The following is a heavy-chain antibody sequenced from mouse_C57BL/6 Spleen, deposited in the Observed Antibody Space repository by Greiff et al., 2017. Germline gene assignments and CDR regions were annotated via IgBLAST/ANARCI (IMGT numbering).Heavy chain of an antibody. CDR2: IDPSDSET. CDR3: ASGNRGTYFDV. CDR1: GYTFTSYW. Sequence: QVQLQQPGAELVRPGSSVKLSCKASGYTFTSYWMHWVKQRPIQGLEWIGNIDPSDSETHYNQKFKDKATLTVDKSSSTAYMQLSSLTSEDSAVYYCASGNRGTYFDVWGTGTTVTVSS. D-gene: IGHD2-1*01. V-gene: IGHV1-52*01. J-gene: IGHJ1*03.